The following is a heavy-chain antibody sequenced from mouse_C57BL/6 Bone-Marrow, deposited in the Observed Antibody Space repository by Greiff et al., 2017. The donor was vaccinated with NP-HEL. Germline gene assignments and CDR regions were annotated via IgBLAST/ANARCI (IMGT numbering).Heavy chain of an antibody. CDR3: ARLVRRSPYAMDY. CDR1: GYTFTSYW. CDR2: IDPSDSET. Sequence: QVQLQQPGAELVRPGSSVKLSCKASGYTFTSYWMHWVKQRPIQGLEWIGNIDPSDSETHYNQKFKDKATLTVDKSSSTAYMQLSSLTSEDSAVYYCARLVRRSPYAMDYWGQGTSVTVSS. D-gene: IGHD2-14*01. V-gene: IGHV1-52*01. J-gene: IGHJ4*01.